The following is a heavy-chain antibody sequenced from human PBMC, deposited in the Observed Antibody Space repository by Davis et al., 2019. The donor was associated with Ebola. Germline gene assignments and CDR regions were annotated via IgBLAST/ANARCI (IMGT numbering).Heavy chain of an antibody. CDR1: AFSFSDYA. CDR2: ISYEGTNK. Sequence: GESLKISCAASAFSFSDYAMHWVRQTAKGLEWVAVISYEGTNKYYADSVKGRFTISRDNPKNTLYLQMNSLRPEDTAVYYCAKGAFHQWKTDYYYGMDVWGKGTTVTVSS. CDR3: AKGAFHQWKTDYYYGMDV. D-gene: IGHD6-19*01. J-gene: IGHJ6*04. V-gene: IGHV3-30*18.